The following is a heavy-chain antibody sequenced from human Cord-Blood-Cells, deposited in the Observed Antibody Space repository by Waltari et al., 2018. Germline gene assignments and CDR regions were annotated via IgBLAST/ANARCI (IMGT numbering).Heavy chain of an antibody. Sequence: EVQLVESGGVVVQPGGSLRLSCAASGFTFDEYTMHWVRQAPGKGLEWVSLISWDGGSTYYADSVKCRFTISRDNSKNSLYLQMNSLGTEDTALYCCAKDRYSSSWYYFDYWGQGTLVTVSS. CDR1: GFTFDEYT. J-gene: IGHJ4*02. CDR3: AKDRYSSSWYYFDY. V-gene: IGHV3-43*01. D-gene: IGHD6-13*01. CDR2: ISWDGGST.